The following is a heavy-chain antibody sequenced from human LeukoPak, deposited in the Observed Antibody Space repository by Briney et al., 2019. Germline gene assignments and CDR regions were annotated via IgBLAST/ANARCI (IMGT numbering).Heavy chain of an antibody. J-gene: IGHJ5*02. CDR2: IYPDDSDT. CDR1: GYSFTNYW. CDR3: ARHEEDEDWFDP. V-gene: IGHV5-51*01. D-gene: IGHD5-24*01. Sequence: GESLKISCNGSGYSFTNYWISWVRQMPGKRLEWMGIIYPDDSDTRYNPSFQGQVTISVDKSISTAYLQWSSLKASDTAMYYCARHEEDEDWFDPWGQGTLVTVSS.